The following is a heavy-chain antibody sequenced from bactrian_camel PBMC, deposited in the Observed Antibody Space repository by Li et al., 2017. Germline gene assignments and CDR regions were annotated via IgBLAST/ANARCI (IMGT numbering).Heavy chain of an antibody. J-gene: IGHJ4*01. CDR1: GYSRYC. D-gene: IGHD3*01. Sequence: HVQLVESGGGSVQSGGSLRLSCAASGYSRYCMAWYRQAPGTECLLVSIMRTDGSMYYVDSVKGRFTISQDSAKNTVSLQMNSLKPEDTAMYYCAVLYRPFAPPPSCATWVDYNYWGQGTQVTVS. V-gene: IGHV3S53*01. CDR2: MRTDGSM. CDR3: AVLYRPFAPPPSCATWVDYNY.